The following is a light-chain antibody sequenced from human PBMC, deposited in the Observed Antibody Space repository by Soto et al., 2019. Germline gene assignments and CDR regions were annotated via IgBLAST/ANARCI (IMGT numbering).Light chain of an antibody. CDR2: RNN. Sequence: QSVLTQPPSASGTPGQRVTISCSGSSSNIGSNYVYWYQQLPGTAPKLPIYRNNQRPSGVPDRFSGSKSGTSASLAISGLRSEDEADYYCAAWDVSLSGYVFGTGTKVTVL. V-gene: IGLV1-47*01. CDR1: SSNIGSNY. CDR3: AAWDVSLSGYV. J-gene: IGLJ1*01.